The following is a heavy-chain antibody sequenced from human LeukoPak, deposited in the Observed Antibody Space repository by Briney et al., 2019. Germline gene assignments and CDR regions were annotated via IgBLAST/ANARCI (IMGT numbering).Heavy chain of an antibody. CDR3: ARFPHSDSSSSDY. CDR2: MNPNSGNT. V-gene: IGHV1-8*01. CDR1: GYTFTSYD. Sequence: VKVSCKASGYTFTSYDINWVRQATGQGLEWMGWMNPNSGNTGYAQKFQGRVTMTRNTSISTAYMELSSLRSEDTAVYYCARFPHSDSSSSDYWGQGTLVTVSS. D-gene: IGHD6-6*01. J-gene: IGHJ4*02.